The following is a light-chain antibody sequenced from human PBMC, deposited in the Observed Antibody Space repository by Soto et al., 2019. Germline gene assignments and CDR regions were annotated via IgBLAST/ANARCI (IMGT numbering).Light chain of an antibody. J-gene: IGKJ2*03. CDR1: QSIINY. CDR3: HLSYRMPYS. Sequence: DIQMTQSPSSLSASLGVRVTISCRASQSIINYLSWFQQKAGKAPKLLIYAASSLQGGVTSRFSGSGSGTDFTLTISRLQPEDFETYYCHLSYRMPYSFGQGTKVDIK. V-gene: IGKV1-39*01. CDR2: AAS.